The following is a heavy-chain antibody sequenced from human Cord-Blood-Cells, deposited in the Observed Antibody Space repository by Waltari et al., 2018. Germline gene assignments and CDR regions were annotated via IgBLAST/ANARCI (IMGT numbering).Heavy chain of an antibody. CDR1: GYSFTSYW. Sequence: EVQLVQSGAEVKKPGESLKISCKGSGYSFTSYWIGWVRQMPGKGLEWMGIISPGDSDTRYSPSFQGQVTSSADKSISTAYLQWSSLKASDTAMYYCAGGYCSSTSCYTAFDIWGQGTMVTVSS. J-gene: IGHJ3*02. V-gene: IGHV5-51*01. CDR2: ISPGDSDT. D-gene: IGHD2-2*02. CDR3: AGGYCSSTSCYTAFDI.